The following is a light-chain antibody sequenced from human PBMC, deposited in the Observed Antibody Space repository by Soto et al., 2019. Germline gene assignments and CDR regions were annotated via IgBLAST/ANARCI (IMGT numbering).Light chain of an antibody. CDR3: SSETNTHTRL. Sequence: QSALTQPASVSGSPGQSITISCTGTSSDVGAYNYVSWYQQHPGTSPKLMIYDVSNRPSGVSNRFSGSKSGNTASLTISGLQAEDEADYYCSSETNTHTRLFGGGTKLTVL. J-gene: IGLJ2*01. CDR2: DVS. CDR1: SSDVGAYNY. V-gene: IGLV2-14*01.